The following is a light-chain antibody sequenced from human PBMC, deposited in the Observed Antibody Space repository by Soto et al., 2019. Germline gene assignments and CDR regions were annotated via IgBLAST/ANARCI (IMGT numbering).Light chain of an antibody. CDR1: QNLRSS. CDR3: QQYNIWPQT. V-gene: IGKV3-15*01. Sequence: EIVLTQSPATLSVSPGERATLSCRASQNLRSSLAWYQQKPGQAPRLLIYGASTRATGIPARFSGSGSGTEFTLTISSLQSEDFAVYFCQQYNIWPQTFGQGTKVDIK. J-gene: IGKJ1*01. CDR2: GAS.